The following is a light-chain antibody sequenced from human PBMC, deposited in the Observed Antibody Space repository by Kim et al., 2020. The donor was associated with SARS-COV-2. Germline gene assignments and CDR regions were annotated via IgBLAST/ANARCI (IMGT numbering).Light chain of an antibody. CDR2: GAS. CDR3: QQYSSSPRT. Sequence: LSQGEISTPSVRVRQSVSSGYLAWYQQNPGQAPRLRIYGASSRATGIPDSFSGSGSGTDFNLTISRLEPEDFAVYYCQQYSSSPRTFGQRTKLEIK. V-gene: IGKV3-20*01. J-gene: IGKJ2*01. CDR1: QSVSSGY.